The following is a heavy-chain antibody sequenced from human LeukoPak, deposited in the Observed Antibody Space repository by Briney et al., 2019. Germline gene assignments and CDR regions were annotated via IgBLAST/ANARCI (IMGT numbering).Heavy chain of an antibody. J-gene: IGHJ4*02. CDR3: AKIPDYCGSGGLSCFDY. V-gene: IGHV3-23*02. CDR2: NSGNGERT. D-gene: IGHD3-10*01. Sequence: GGSLRLSCASSGFIFSSYPMGWVRQAPGKGLEWVSANSGNGERTYYGDTVKGRFTMSRDNFKSTLYVHMNSLRAEDTAVYYCAKIPDYCGSGGLSCFDYWGQGTLVTVSS. CDR1: GFIFSSYP.